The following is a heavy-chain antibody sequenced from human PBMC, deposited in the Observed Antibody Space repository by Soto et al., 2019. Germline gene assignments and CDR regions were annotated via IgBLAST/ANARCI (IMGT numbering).Heavy chain of an antibody. CDR3: ASYSDSSGYLAYFDY. CDR1: GGSVSSGTYY. D-gene: IGHD3-22*01. Sequence: PSETLSLTCTVSGGSVSSGTYYWNWTRQPPGKGLEWIGYIYYSGSTHYNPSLKSRVTISLDASKNQFSLELDSVTAADTAVYFCASYSDSSGYLAYFDYWGQGTLVTVSS. CDR2: IYYSGST. V-gene: IGHV4-61*01. J-gene: IGHJ4*02.